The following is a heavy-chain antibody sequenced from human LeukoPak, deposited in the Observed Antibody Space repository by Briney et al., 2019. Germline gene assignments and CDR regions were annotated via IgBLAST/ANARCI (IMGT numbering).Heavy chain of an antibody. V-gene: IGHV4-31*03. J-gene: IGHJ5*02. D-gene: IGHD3-9*01. Sequence: SETLSLTYTVSGGSISSGGYYWSWIRQHPGKGLEWIGYIYYSGSTYYNPSLKSRVTISVDTSKNQFSLKLSSVTAADTAVYYCARVKGMDDILTGFDPWGQGTLVTVSS. CDR1: GGSISSGGYY. CDR3: ARVKGMDDILTGFDP. CDR2: IYYSGST.